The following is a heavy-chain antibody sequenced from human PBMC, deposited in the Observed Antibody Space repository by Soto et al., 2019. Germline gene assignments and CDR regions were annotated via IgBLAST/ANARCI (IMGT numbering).Heavy chain of an antibody. CDR1: GFTLSSYW. D-gene: IGHD2-2*02. V-gene: IGHV3-74*01. CDR2: INSDGSTT. CDR3: GRYTQTIGYYYYYMDV. Sequence: EVQLVESGGGLVQPGGSLRLSCAASGFTLSSYWMHWVRQAPGKGLVWVSRINSDGSTTSYADSVKGRFTISRDNAKNTLYLQMNSLRAEDTAVYYCGRYTQTIGYYYYYMDVWGKGTTVTVSS. J-gene: IGHJ6*03.